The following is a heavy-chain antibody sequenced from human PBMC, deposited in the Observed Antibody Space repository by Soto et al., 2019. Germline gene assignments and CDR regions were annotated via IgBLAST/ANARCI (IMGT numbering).Heavy chain of an antibody. Sequence: QVQLVQSGAEVKKPGASVKISYKASGYTFTSYYMHWVRQAPGQGLEWMGIINPSGGSTSYAQKFQGRVTMTRDTSTSTVYMELSSLRSEDTAVYYCARDFQGSGIQDYYYYMDVWGKGTTVTVSS. CDR3: ARDFQGSGIQDYYYYMDV. CDR2: INPSGGST. CDR1: GYTFTSYY. J-gene: IGHJ6*03. D-gene: IGHD3-10*01. V-gene: IGHV1-46*03.